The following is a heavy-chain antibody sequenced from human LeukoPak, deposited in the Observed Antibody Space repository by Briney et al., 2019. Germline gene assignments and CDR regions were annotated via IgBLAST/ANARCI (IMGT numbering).Heavy chain of an antibody. CDR1: GFTFSYYS. CDR3: ARDPGRSPDY. V-gene: IGHV3-64*01. Sequence: PGGSLRLSCAASGFTFSYYSMHWVCQAPGKGLEYVSAINSNGDDTYYVNSVKGRFTISRDNSKNTLYLQMGSLRAEDMAVYYCARDPGRSPDYWGQGTLVTVS. CDR2: INSNGDDT. D-gene: IGHD1-26*01. J-gene: IGHJ4*02.